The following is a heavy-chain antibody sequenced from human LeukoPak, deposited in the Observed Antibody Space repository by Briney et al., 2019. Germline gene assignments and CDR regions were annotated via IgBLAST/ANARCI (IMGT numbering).Heavy chain of an antibody. D-gene: IGHD3-10*01. CDR1: GGTFSSYA. J-gene: IGHJ6*02. CDR3: ARERLMVRGSVRGGMDV. CDR2: IIPILGIA. Sequence: SLKVSCKDAGGTFSSYAINWVRQAPGQGLDWMGRIIPILGIANYAKKFQGRVTITADKSTSTAYMELSSLRSEDTAVYYCARERLMVRGSVRGGMDVWGQGTTVTVSS. V-gene: IGHV1-69*04.